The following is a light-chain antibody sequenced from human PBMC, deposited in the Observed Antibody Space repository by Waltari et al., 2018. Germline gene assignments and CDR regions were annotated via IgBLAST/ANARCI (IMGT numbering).Light chain of an antibody. CDR1: SSNIGSNT. CDR2: NNN. V-gene: IGLV1-44*01. J-gene: IGLJ1*01. Sequence: QSVLTQPPSASGTPGQSITIPCSGRSSNIGSNTVNWYQHLPGTAPTLLIDNNNQRPSGVPDRFSASKSGTSASLAISGLQPEDEGDYYCAAWDDSLNGFYVFGTGTQVTVL. CDR3: AAWDDSLNGFYV.